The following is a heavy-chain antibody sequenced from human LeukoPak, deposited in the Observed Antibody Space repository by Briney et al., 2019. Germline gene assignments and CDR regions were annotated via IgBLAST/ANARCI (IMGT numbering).Heavy chain of an antibody. CDR3: ARHTYSSSFIGDSDY. J-gene: IGHJ4*02. V-gene: IGHV4-59*08. CDR2: IYYSGST. D-gene: IGHD6-13*01. CDR1: GGSISSYY. Sequence: PSETLSLTCTVSGGSISSYYWSWIRQPPGKGLEWIGYIYYSGSTSYNPSLKSRVTISVDTSNNQFSLKLSSVTAADTAVYYCARHTYSSSFIGDSDYWGQGTLVTVSS.